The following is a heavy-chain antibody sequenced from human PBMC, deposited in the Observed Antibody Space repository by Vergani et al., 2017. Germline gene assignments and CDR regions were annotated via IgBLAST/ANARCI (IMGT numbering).Heavy chain of an antibody. J-gene: IGHJ6*02. Sequence: EVQLLESGGDLVQPGGSLRLSCAASGFTFNHYAMNWGRQATGKGLEWVSGISGSGASTYYAGSVKGRFTISRVSSKNTLYLQMNSLSAGYTAVYYCAKANPRNSGYDYLYSYPAMAFWAQGTTVTVSS. CDR1: GFTFNHYA. CDR3: AKANPRNSGYDYLYSYPAMAF. V-gene: IGHV3-23*01. CDR2: ISGSGAST. D-gene: IGHD5-12*01.